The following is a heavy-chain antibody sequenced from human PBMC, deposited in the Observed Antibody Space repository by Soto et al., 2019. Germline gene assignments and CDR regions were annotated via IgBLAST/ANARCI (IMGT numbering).Heavy chain of an antibody. Sequence: QVHLQESGPGLVKPSETLSLTCTVSGGSISIYYWNWIRQPPGKGLEWIGYVHYSGTTSYNTSVESRVTVALDPSKFQFSLRLTSVTAAYTAVYCCARRWSETDYWGQGTLVTVSS. CDR2: VHYSGTT. CDR1: GGSISIYY. CDR3: ARRWSETDY. V-gene: IGHV4-59*01. J-gene: IGHJ4*02.